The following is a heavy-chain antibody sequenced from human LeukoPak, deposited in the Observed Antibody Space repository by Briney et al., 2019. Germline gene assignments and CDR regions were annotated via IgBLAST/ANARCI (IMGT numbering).Heavy chain of an antibody. D-gene: IGHD6-13*01. CDR1: GFTFSSYW. Sequence: GTLRLSCAASGFTFSSYWMSWVRQPPGKGLEWIGEINHSGSTNYNPSLKSRVTISADTSKNQFSLKLSSVTAADTAVYYCARGRHGSTPYYYYYMDVWGKGTTVTVSS. V-gene: IGHV4-34*01. CDR2: INHSGST. CDR3: ARGRHGSTPYYYYYMDV. J-gene: IGHJ6*03.